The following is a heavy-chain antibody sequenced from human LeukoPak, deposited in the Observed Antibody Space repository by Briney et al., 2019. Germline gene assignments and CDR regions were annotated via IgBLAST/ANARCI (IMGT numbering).Heavy chain of an antibody. CDR3: ARDISYCGGDCAPYYFDY. J-gene: IGHJ4*02. D-gene: IGHD2-21*02. CDR2: ISGTSTYT. Sequence: GGSLRLSCAASGFTFSDYYTSWIRQAPGKGLEWVSYISGTSTYTNYAGSVKGRFTISRDNAKNSLYLQMNSLRAEDTAVYYCARDISYCGGDCAPYYFDYWGQGTLVTVSS. CDR1: GFTFSDYY. V-gene: IGHV3-11*05.